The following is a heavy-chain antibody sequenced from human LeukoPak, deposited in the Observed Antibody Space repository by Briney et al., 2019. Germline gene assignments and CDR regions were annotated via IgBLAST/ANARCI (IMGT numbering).Heavy chain of an antibody. CDR2: ISDNGGST. CDR1: GFPLSSYC. J-gene: IGHJ4*02. Sequence: GFLRISCAASGFPLSSYCMRLVRPASREGLEWVSAISDNGGSTNYADSVKGRFTTFRDNSKNTLYLQMNSLRAEDTAVYYCAKDAYYYGSGWWGQGTLVTVSS. CDR3: AKDAYYYGSGW. D-gene: IGHD3-10*01. V-gene: IGHV3-23*01.